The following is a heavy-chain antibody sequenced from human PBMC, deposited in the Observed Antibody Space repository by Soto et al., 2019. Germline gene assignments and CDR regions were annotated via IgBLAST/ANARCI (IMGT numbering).Heavy chain of an antibody. CDR3: ARGYLSNSFDL. J-gene: IGHJ5*02. CDR2: IGGSGSPI. D-gene: IGHD1-20*01. V-gene: IGHV3-48*02. Sequence: VGSLRLSCSASGFPLSVYSMDWVRRAPGKGLEWVSYIGGSGSPIYYADSVKGRFTISRDNAQNSLYLQMNSLRDEDTAVYYCARGYLSNSFDLLGQGTLVTVSS. CDR1: GFPLSVYS.